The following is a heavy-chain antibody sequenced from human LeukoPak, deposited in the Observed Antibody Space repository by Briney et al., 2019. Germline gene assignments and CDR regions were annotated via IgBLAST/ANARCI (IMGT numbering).Heavy chain of an antibody. CDR3: ARDKWPEEFGGGINFYFYYAMDV. CDR1: DYTFTSYG. CDR2: ISTNNGST. D-gene: IGHD3-16*01. J-gene: IGHJ6*02. V-gene: IGHV1-18*01. Sequence: ASVKVSCKASDYTFTSYGISWVRQAPGQGVEWMGWISTNNGSTKYTQRLQGRVTMTTDTSTRAVYLELRSLRSDDTAVYYCARDKWPEEFGGGINFYFYYAMDVWGQGTTVTVSS.